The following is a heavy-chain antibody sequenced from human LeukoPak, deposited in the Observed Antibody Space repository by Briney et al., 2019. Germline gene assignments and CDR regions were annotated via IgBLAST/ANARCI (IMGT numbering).Heavy chain of an antibody. J-gene: IGHJ5*02. Sequence: GGSLRLSCAASGFTFSSYGMSWIRQAPGKGLEWVSYISSSGSTIYYADSVKGRFTISRENAKNSLYLQMNSLRAEDTAVYYCARDPTSLNWFDPWGQGTLVTVSS. CDR3: ARDPTSLNWFDP. CDR1: GFTFSSYG. CDR2: ISSSGSTI. V-gene: IGHV3-48*04.